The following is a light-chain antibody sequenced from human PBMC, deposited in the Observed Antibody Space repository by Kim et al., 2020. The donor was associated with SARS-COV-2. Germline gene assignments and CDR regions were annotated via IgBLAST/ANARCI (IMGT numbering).Light chain of an antibody. J-gene: IGLJ1*01. Sequence: QSALTQPASVSGSPGQSITISCTGTSSDVGYYNYVSWYQQHPGRAPKVLIYDVRKRPSGISNRFSGSKSGNTASLTISGLQVEDEAEYYCSSYTSSSTFVFGGGTKVTVL. CDR3: SSYTSSSTFV. V-gene: IGLV2-14*01. CDR2: DVR. CDR1: SSDVGYYNY.